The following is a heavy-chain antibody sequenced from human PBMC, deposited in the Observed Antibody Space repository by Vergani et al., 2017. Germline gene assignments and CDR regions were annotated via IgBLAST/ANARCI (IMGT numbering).Heavy chain of an antibody. CDR1: GGSISSGSYY. Sequence: QVQLQESGPGLVKPSQTLSLTCTVSGGSISSGSYYWSWIRQPPGKGLEWIGEINHSGSTNYNPSLKSRVTISVDTSKNQFSLKLSSVTAADTAVYYCALDCSSTSCRKGGDYWGQGTLVTVSS. CDR3: ALDCSSTSCRKGGDY. D-gene: IGHD2-2*01. CDR2: INHSGST. V-gene: IGHV4-39*07. J-gene: IGHJ4*02.